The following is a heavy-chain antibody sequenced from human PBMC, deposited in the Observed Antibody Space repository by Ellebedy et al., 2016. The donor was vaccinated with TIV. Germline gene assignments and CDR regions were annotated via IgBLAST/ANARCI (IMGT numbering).Heavy chain of an antibody. J-gene: IGHJ5*02. D-gene: IGHD2-15*01. V-gene: IGHV3-53*01. CDR3: ARDRPRAVVVAATGIGGWFDP. CDR2: IYSGGST. Sequence: GESLKISCAASGFTVSSNYMSWVRQAPGKGLEWVSVIYSGGSTYYADSVKGRFTISRDNSKNTLYLQMNSLRAEDTAVYYCARDRPRAVVVAATGIGGWFDPWGQGTLVTVSS. CDR1: GFTVSSNY.